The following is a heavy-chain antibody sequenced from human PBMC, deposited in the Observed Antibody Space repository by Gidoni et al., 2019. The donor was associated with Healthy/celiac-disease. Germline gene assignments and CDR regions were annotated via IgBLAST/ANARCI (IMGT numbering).Heavy chain of an antibody. CDR2: ISSSSSYT. Sequence: QVQLVESGGGLVKPGGSLRLSCAASGFTFNDYYMSWIRQAPGKGLEWVSYISSSSSYTNYADSVKGRVTISRDNAKNSLYLQMNSLRAEDTAVYYWARDQEGGYSSSWSHFDYWGQGTLVTVSS. CDR1: GFTFNDYY. D-gene: IGHD6-13*01. V-gene: IGHV3-11*06. CDR3: ARDQEGGYSSSWSHFDY. J-gene: IGHJ4*02.